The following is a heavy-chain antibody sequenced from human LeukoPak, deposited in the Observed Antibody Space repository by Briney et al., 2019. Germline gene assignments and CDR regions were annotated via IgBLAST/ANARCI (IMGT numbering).Heavy chain of an antibody. Sequence: GGSLRLSRAASGFTFSTYAMTWVRQAPGKGLEWVSLISGTGGSTYYADSVKGRFTISRDNSKNTVSLQLNSLRAEDTAMYYCAKDDDWGRFNHWGQGTLVTVSS. CDR2: ISGTGGST. CDR1: GFTFSTYA. V-gene: IGHV3-23*01. J-gene: IGHJ1*01. CDR3: AKDDDWGRFNH. D-gene: IGHD3-16*01.